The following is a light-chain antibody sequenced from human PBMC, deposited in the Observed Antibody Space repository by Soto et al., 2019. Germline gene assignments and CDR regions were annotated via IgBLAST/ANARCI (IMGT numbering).Light chain of an antibody. V-gene: IGLV2-18*02. J-gene: IGLJ1*01. Sequence: QSAPTQPRSVSGSPGQSVTISCTGTSSDVDTYNRVSWYQQPPGTAPKLMIYEVSNRPSGVPDRFSGSRSGNTASLTISGLQAEDEADYYCCSYAGSHTWVFVTGTKLTVL. CDR3: CSYAGSHTWV. CDR2: EVS. CDR1: SSDVDTYNR.